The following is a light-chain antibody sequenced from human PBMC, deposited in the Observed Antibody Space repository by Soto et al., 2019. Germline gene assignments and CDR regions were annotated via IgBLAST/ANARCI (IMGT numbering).Light chain of an antibody. J-gene: IGKJ1*01. CDR3: QQANTFPRT. CDR2: TAS. CDR1: QGIASW. V-gene: IGKV1-12*01. Sequence: DIEMTQSPSSVSASVGDRVTITCRASQGIASWLAWYQQKPGEAPNLPIHTASILQSGVPSRFSGSGSGTDFTLTISNLQPDDFATYYCQQANTFPRTFGQGTKVDIK.